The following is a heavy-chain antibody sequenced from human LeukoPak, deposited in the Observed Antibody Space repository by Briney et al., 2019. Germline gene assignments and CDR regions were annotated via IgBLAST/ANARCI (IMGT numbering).Heavy chain of an antibody. J-gene: IGHJ4*02. D-gene: IGHD3-10*01. Sequence: NPSQTLSLTCTVSGDSISSGDYYWSWIRQPPGKGLEWIGYIYYSGSTYYNPSLKSRVTRSVDTSKNQFSLKLSSVTAADTAVYYCASRKYYGSGSYYGPFDYWGQGTLVTVSS. CDR2: IYYSGST. V-gene: IGHV4-30-4*08. CDR3: ASRKYYGSGSYYGPFDY. CDR1: GDSISSGDYY.